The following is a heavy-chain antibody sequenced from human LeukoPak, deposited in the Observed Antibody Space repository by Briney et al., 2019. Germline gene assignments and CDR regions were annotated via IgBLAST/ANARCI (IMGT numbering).Heavy chain of an antibody. V-gene: IGHV3-7*01. CDR1: GFTFSRYW. Sequence: GGSLRLFCAASGFTFSRYWMTWVRQAPGKGLEWVADIKQDGSEKYYVDSVKGRFTISRDNAKNSLDLQMNSLRAEDTALYYCARGRPIDHWGQGTLVTVSS. CDR3: ARGRPIDH. J-gene: IGHJ4*02. CDR2: IKQDGSEK.